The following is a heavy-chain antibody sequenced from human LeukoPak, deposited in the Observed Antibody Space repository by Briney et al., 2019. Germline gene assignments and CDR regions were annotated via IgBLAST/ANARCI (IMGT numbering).Heavy chain of an antibody. CDR1: GFTFSSYS. J-gene: IGHJ4*02. Sequence: GGSLRLSSAASGFTFSSYSMNWVRQAPGKGLEWVSYISSSSSTIYYADSVKGRFTISRDNAKNSLYLQMNSVRAEDTAVYYCARDLEYCSSTSCYNWGQGTLVTVSS. CDR2: ISSSSSTI. CDR3: ARDLEYCSSTSCYN. V-gene: IGHV3-48*04. D-gene: IGHD2-2*01.